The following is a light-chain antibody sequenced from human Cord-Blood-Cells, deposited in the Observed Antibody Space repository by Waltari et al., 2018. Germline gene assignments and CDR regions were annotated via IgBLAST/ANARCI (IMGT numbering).Light chain of an antibody. CDR1: QSLLHSNGYNY. CDR3: MQALQTPLT. J-gene: IGKJ3*01. CDR2: LGS. V-gene: IGKV2-28*01. Sequence: DIVMTQSPLSLPVTPGEPASISCRSSQSLLHSNGYNYLDWYLQKPWQSPQLLIYLGSNRASGVPDRFSGSGSGTDFTLKISRVEAEDVGVYYCMQALQTPLTFGPGTKVDIK.